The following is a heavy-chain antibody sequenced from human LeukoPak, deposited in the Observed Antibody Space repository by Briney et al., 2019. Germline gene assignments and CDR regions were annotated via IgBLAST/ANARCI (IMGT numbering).Heavy chain of an antibody. V-gene: IGHV4-39*01. D-gene: IGHD3-22*01. CDR3: ARHPSYYYDSSGYPDY. J-gene: IGHJ4*02. CDR1: GGSVSSGSYY. CDR2: IYYSGSS. Sequence: PPETLSLTCTVSGGSVSSGSYYWSWIRQPPGKGLEWIGTIYYSGSSYYNPSLKSRVTISVDTSKNQFSLRLSSVTAADTAVYYCARHPSYYYDSSGYPDYWGQGTLVTVSS.